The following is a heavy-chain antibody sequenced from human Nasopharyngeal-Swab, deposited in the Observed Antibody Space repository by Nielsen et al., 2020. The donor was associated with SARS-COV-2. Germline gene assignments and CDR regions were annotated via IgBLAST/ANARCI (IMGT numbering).Heavy chain of an antibody. V-gene: IGHV1-18*01. CDR2: IIAYNGNT. J-gene: IGHJ4*02. CDR3: AREYYDILTGYLTHDY. D-gene: IGHD3-9*01. Sequence: WFRHSPCLVLYWMGWIIAYNGNTNYAQKLQGRVTMTTDTSTSTDYMELMSLRSDDTAVYYCAREYYDILTGYLTHDYWGQGTLVTVSS.